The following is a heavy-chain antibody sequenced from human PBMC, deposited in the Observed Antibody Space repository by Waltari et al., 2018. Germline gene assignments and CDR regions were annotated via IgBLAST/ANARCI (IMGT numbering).Heavy chain of an antibody. CDR2: MNPNSGNT. D-gene: IGHD1-26*01. Sequence: QVQLQESGPGLVKPSETLSLTCAVSGYSISRGYYWGWIRQPPGKGLEWMGWMNPNSGNTGYAQKFQGRVTMTRNTAISTAYMELSSLRSEDTAVYYCARVRASADYWGQGTLVTVSS. CDR3: ARVRASADY. V-gene: IGHV1-8*01. CDR1: GYSISRGY. J-gene: IGHJ4*02.